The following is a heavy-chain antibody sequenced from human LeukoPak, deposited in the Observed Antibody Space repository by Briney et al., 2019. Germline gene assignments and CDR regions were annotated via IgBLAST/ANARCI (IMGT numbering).Heavy chain of an antibody. CDR1: GGSITGYY. J-gene: IGHJ5*02. D-gene: IGHD2/OR15-2a*01. CDR3: ARLTKFLTTYYPTP. V-gene: IGHV4-59*08. Sequence: PSENLSLTCTVSGGSITGYYWSWIRQPPGKGLEWVGYIFSSGSTNYNPSLKSRVTISLDTSKSQFSLKLISVTASDTAVYYCARLTKFLTTYYPTPWGQGTLVTVSS. CDR2: IFSSGST.